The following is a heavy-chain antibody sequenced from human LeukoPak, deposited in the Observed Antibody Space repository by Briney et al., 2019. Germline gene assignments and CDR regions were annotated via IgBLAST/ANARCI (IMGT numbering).Heavy chain of an antibody. CDR3: ARDCPLSGGSCYGLDY. D-gene: IGHD2-15*01. CDR1: GYSFTSYG. J-gene: IGHJ4*02. V-gene: IGHV1-18*01. CDR2: ISAYNGKT. Sequence: GASVKVSCKASGYSFTSYGLNWVRQAPGQGLEWMGWISAYNGKTFYAQKLQGRVTMTTDTSTSTAYMELRSLRSDDTAVYYCARDCPLSGGSCYGLDYWGQGTLVTVSS.